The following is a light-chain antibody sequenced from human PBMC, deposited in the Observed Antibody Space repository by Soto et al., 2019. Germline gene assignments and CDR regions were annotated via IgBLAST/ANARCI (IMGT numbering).Light chain of an antibody. Sequence: DIQVTQSPSSLSASVGDRVTITCRASQDISGHLAWYQQKPGKVPKLLIYEASTLQSGVPSRFSASGSGTDFTLTISSLQPEDVATXXXQKYNGTPRTFGQGTKVELK. J-gene: IGKJ1*01. V-gene: IGKV1-27*01. CDR2: EAS. CDR3: QKYNGTPRT. CDR1: QDISGH.